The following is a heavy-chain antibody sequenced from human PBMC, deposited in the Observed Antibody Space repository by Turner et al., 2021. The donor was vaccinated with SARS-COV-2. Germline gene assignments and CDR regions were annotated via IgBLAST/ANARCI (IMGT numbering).Heavy chain of an antibody. CDR1: GFPFNTYA. D-gene: IGHD7-27*01. J-gene: IGHJ3*02. CDR3: VRDRPRPGDRDALDI. Sequence: EVQVLESGGGLAQPGGSLSLSCAASGFPFNTYAMSWVRQAPGKGLVWVSVVSGLGDTRFYADSVRGRFTISRDNTKNRVYLQMNSLRPDDTALYYCVRDRPRPGDRDALDIWGQGTMVTVSS. V-gene: IGHV3-23*01. CDR2: VSGLGDTR.